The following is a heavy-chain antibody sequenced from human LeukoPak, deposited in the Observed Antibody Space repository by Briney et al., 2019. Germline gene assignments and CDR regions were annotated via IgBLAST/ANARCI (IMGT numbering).Heavy chain of an antibody. CDR3: ARDHYGSGRPPSFNYYYYYGMDV. J-gene: IGHJ6*02. D-gene: IGHD3-10*01. CDR1: GFTFSSYA. Sequence: HGGSLRLSCAASGFTFSSYAMSWVRQAPGKGLEWVSAISGSGGSTYYADSVKGRFTISRDNSKNSLYLQMNSLRAEDTAVYYCARDHYGSGRPPSFNYYYYYGMDVWGQGTTVTVSS. CDR2: ISGSGGST. V-gene: IGHV3-23*01.